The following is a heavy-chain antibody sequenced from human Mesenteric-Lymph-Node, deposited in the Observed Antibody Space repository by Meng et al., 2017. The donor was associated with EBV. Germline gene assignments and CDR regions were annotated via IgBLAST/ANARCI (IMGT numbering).Heavy chain of an antibody. V-gene: IGHV4-34*01. J-gene: IGHJ4*02. CDR1: WGCDSCYY. D-gene: IGHD2-15*01. CDR3: SGYGCSGGSCYPYIDY. CDR2: FNRSGSN. Sequence: QLWGGRVLNPSEHWSPSCGILWGCDSCYYWGCHRQPAGKELMGIMEFNRSGSNNSNSSIKSRVTMSVDTSKNQFSLKLSSVTAADTAVYYCSGYGCSGGSCYPYIDYWGQGTLVTVSS.